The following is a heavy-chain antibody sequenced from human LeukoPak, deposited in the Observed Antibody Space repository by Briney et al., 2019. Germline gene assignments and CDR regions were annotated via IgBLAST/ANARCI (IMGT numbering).Heavy chain of an antibody. CDR2: IIPMFGIA. J-gene: IGHJ4*02. CDR1: GGTFSRYA. Sequence: GASVKVSCKASGGTFSRYAIIWVRQAPGQGLEWMGGIIPMFGIANYAQKFQGRVTITADESTSTAYMELSSLRSEDTAVYYCAIDRPHTGGWRGFDYWGQGTLVTVSS. D-gene: IGHD6-19*01. CDR3: AIDRPHTGGWRGFDY. V-gene: IGHV1-69*13.